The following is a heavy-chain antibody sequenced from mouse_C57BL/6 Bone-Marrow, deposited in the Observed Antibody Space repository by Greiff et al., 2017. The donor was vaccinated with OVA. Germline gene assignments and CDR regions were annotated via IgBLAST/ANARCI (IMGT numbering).Heavy chain of an antibody. CDR1: GYTFTDYN. CDR3: ACNWKGFAY. V-gene: IGHV1-18*01. CDR2: INPNNGGT. Sequence: EVMLVDSGPELVKPGASVKIPCKASGYTFTDYNMDWVKQSHGKSLEWIGDINPNNGGTIYNQKFKGKATLTVDKSSSTAYMELRSLTSEDTAVYYCACNWKGFAYWGQGTLVTVSA. J-gene: IGHJ3*01. D-gene: IGHD4-1*02.